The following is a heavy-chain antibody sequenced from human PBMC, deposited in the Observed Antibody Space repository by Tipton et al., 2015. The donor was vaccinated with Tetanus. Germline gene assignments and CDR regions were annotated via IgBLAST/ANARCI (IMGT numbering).Heavy chain of an antibody. J-gene: IGHJ1*01. V-gene: IGHV4-59*01. CDR2: IDYFGTT. Sequence: PSLTCTVSGGSISTYHWNWIRQFPGKGLEWIGYIDYFGTTKYNPSLKSRVAMSVDTSKNQLSLKLSSVTSADTAVYYCARTSGYLYSSYWGQGTLVTVSS. CDR3: ARTSGYLYSSY. D-gene: IGHD3-3*01. CDR1: GGSISTYH.